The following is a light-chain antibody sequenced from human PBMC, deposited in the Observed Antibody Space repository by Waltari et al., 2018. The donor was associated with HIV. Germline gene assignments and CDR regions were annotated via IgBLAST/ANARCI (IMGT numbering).Light chain of an antibody. CDR3: SAYTTYSPLAV. CDR1: SRDIGGYDY. Sequence: QSALTQPASVSGSPGQSITISCTGTSRDIGGYDYVSWYQQHPGKAPKLLIYGVSSRPSGVPTRFSGSRSGNTASLTISGLQADDEAHYYCSAYTTYSPLAVFGGGTKLTVL. CDR2: GVS. V-gene: IGLV2-14*01. J-gene: IGLJ2*01.